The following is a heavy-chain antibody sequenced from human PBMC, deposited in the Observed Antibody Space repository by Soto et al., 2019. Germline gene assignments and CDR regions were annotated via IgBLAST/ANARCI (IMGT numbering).Heavy chain of an antibody. J-gene: IGHJ4*02. CDR1: GFTVSSNY. CDR3: AGATGRY. D-gene: IGHD1-1*01. CDR2: IYSGGNT. V-gene: IGHV3-53*02. Sequence: EVQLVETGGGLIQPGGSLRLSCTASGFTVSSNYMTWVRQAPGKGLEWVSVIYSGGNTYYADSVKGRFTSSRVKPKNTLYLQMNSLSAEDTAVYYCAGATGRYWGQGTLVTVSS.